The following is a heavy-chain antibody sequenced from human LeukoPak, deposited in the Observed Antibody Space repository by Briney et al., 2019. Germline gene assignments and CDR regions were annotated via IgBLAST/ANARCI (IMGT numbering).Heavy chain of an antibody. J-gene: IGHJ5*02. V-gene: IGHV4-39*07. CDR1: GDSISSSNYF. CDR3: ARGGITSLLNWFDP. Sequence: PSETLSLTCTVSGDSISSSNYFWGWIRQPPGKGLEWIGSMFYYGSTYYNASLKSRVTISLDTSKKQFSLKLRSVTAAGTAVYYCARGGITSLLNWFDPWGQGILVTVSS. D-gene: IGHD3-16*01. CDR2: MFYYGST.